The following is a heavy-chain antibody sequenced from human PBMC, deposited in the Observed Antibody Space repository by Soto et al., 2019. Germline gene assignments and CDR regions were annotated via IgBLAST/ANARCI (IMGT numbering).Heavy chain of an antibody. V-gene: IGHV4-4*07. D-gene: IGHD2-15*01. Sequence: QVQLQESGPGLVKPSETLSLTCTVSGGSISSYYWSWIRQPAGKGLEWIGRIYTSGSTNYNPSLKSRVTMSVDTSKNQFSLKLSSVTAADTAVYYCARGTPTLYCSGGSCYFFDYWGQGTLATVSS. CDR1: GGSISSYY. CDR2: IYTSGST. CDR3: ARGTPTLYCSGGSCYFFDY. J-gene: IGHJ4*02.